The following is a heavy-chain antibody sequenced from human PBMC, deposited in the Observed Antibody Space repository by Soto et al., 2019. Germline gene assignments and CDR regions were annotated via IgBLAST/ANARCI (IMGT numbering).Heavy chain of an antibody. Sequence: QITLKESGPTLVKPTQTLTLTCTFSGFSLSTSGVGVGWIRQPPGKALEWLGIIFWDDDKRYRPSLKSRLTITKDTSKYQLVLTMTNMDPVDTATYYCAHLPWKQVWPRAPVVNWGQGTPVTVSS. J-gene: IGHJ4*02. CDR2: IFWDDDK. D-gene: IGHD5-18*01. V-gene: IGHV2-5*02. CDR3: AHLPWKQVWPRAPVVN. CDR1: GFSLSTSGVG.